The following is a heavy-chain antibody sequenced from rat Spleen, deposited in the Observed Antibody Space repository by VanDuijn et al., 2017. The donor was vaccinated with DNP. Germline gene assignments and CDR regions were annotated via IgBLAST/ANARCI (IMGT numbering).Heavy chain of an antibody. J-gene: IGHJ2*01. CDR2: INSAGST. D-gene: IGHD5-1*01. Sequence: EVQLQESGPGLVKPSQSLSLTCSVTGYSITSNFRWSWIRKFPGNTLAWMGYINSAGSTDYNPSLKSRISITKDTSKNQFFLQVNSVTSEDTATYYCAIQLGVFDYWGQGVMVIISS. V-gene: IGHV3-3*01. CDR3: AIQLGVFDY. CDR1: GYSITSNFR.